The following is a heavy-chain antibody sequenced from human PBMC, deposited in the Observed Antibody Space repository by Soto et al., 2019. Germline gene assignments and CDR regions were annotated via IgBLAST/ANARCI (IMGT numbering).Heavy chain of an antibody. CDR2: IYPGDSQT. V-gene: IGHV5-51*01. D-gene: IGHD2-2*03. CDR3: ARQGKNAPLVGFVFTHGMDV. J-gene: IGHJ6*01. CDR1: RDTFTNHW. Sequence: EVQLVQSGTEVKKPGESLKISCEGSRDTFTNHWIAWVRQMPGKGLEWMGVIYPGDSQTRYSPSFEGQVTMSADMSTSTAYLQGSSLKASDTGMYYCARQGKNAPLVGFVFTHGMDVWGQGTTVIVSS.